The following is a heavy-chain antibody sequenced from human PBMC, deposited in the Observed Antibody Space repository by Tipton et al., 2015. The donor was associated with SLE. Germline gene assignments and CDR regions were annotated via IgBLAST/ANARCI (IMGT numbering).Heavy chain of an antibody. CDR2: ISYDGSNK. V-gene: IGHV3-30*04. D-gene: IGHD3-10*01. CDR1: GFTFISYA. CDR3: ARALLWFGDYMDV. Sequence: QLVQSGGGVVQPGRSLRLSCAASGFTFISYAMHWVRQAPGKGLEWVAVISYDGSNKYYADSVKGRFTISRDNSKNTLYLQMNSLRAEDTAMYYCARALLWFGDYMDVWGKGTTVTVSS. J-gene: IGHJ6*03.